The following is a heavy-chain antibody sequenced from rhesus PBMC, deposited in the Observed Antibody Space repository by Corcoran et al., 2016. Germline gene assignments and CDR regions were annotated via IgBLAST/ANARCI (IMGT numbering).Heavy chain of an antibody. CDR1: GGSFSSDW. CDR3: ARLGYCSGGICYSFDY. Sequence: QVQLQESGPGLVKPSETLSLTCAVSGGSFSSDWWSWSRQPPGKGLEWIGEINGNWWNTNSNAALNSRVTISKAASKNQFSLKLSSVTAADTAVYYCARLGYCSGGICYSFDYWGPGVLVTVSS. J-gene: IGHJ4*01. CDR2: INGNWWNT. V-gene: IGHV4-80*01. D-gene: IGHD2-8*01.